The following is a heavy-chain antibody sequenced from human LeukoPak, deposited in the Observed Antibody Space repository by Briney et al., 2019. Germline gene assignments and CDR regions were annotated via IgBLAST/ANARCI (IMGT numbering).Heavy chain of an antibody. Sequence: SETLSLTCAVYGGSFSGYYWSWIRRPPGKGLEWIGEINHSGSTNYNPSLKSRVTIPVDTSKNQFSLKLSSVTAADTAVYYCRRDSSWVAFDIWGQGTMVTVSS. CDR1: GGSFSGYY. D-gene: IGHD6-13*01. CDR2: INHSGST. CDR3: RRDSSWVAFDI. J-gene: IGHJ3*02. V-gene: IGHV4-34*01.